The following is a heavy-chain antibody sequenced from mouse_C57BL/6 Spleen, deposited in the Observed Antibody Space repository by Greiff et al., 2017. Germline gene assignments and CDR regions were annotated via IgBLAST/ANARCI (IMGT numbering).Heavy chain of an antibody. Sequence: VQLQQPGAELVKPGASVKVSCKASGYTFTSYCMHWVKQRPGQGLEWIGRIHPSDSNTNYNQKFKGQATLTVDKSSSTAYLQLSSLTSDDSAGYYGAFGGVTPFDYWGQGTTLTVSS. D-gene: IGHD2-13*01. CDR3: AFGGVTPFDY. CDR2: IHPSDSNT. J-gene: IGHJ2*01. CDR1: GYTFTSYC. V-gene: IGHV1-74*04.